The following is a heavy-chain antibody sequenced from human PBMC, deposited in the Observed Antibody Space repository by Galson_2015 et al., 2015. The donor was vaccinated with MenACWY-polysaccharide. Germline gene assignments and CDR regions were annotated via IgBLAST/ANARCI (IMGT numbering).Heavy chain of an antibody. J-gene: IGHJ4*02. CDR1: GYTFTTIA. D-gene: IGHD6-19*01. Sequence: SVKVSCKGSGYTFTTIAINWVRWAPGQGLEWMAWMSPTSGNTGSAQKFQGRVTMTWNTSISTAYMELSSLRSEDTAVYYCARGGRRGVWYEGDYWGQGTLVTVSS. CDR3: ARGGRRGVWYEGDY. CDR2: MSPTSGNT. V-gene: IGHV1-8*01.